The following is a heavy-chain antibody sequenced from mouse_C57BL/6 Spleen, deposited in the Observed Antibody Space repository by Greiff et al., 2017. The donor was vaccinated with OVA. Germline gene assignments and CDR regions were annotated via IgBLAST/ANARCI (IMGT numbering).Heavy chain of an antibody. V-gene: IGHV5-9-1*02. Sequence: EVHLVESGEGLVKPGGSLKLSCAASGFTFSSYAMSWVRQTPEKRLEWVAYISSGGDYIYYADTVKGRFTISRDNARNTLYLQLSSLKSEDTAMYYCTRAPYSNSYYFDDWGQGTTLTVSS. J-gene: IGHJ2*01. CDR3: TRAPYSNSYYFDD. CDR1: GFTFSSYA. CDR2: ISSGGDYI. D-gene: IGHD2-5*01.